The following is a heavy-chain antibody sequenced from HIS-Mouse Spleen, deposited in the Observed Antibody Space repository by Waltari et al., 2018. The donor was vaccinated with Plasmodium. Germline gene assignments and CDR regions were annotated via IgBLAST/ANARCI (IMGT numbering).Heavy chain of an antibody. J-gene: IGHJ4*02. D-gene: IGHD7-27*01. V-gene: IGHV4-39*07. Sequence: QLQLQESGPGLVKPSETLSLTCTAPGGSISSSSYYCGLIRQPPGKGLEWIGSIYYSGSTYYNPSLKSRVTISVDTSKNQFSLKLSSVTAADTAVYYCATLTGWEVDYWGQGTLVTVSS. CDR2: IYYSGST. CDR3: ATLTGWEVDY. CDR1: GGSISSSSYY.